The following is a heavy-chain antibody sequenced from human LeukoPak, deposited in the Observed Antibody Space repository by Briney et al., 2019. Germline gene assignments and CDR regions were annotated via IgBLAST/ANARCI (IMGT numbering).Heavy chain of an antibody. V-gene: IGHV4-59*01. CDR1: GGSISSYY. CDR2: IYYSGST. J-gene: IGHJ3*02. CDR3: ARGRAEGAFDI. Sequence: PSETLSLTCTVSGGSISSYYWSWIRQPPGKGLGWIGYIYYSGSTNYNPSLKSRVTISVDTSKNQFSLKLSSVTAADTAVYYCARGRAEGAFDIWGQGTMVTVSS.